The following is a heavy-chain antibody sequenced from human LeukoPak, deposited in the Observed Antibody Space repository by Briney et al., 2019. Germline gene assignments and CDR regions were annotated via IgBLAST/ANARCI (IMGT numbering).Heavy chain of an antibody. V-gene: IGHV1-69*02. CDR2: IIPILGIA. CDR1: GYTLTELS. D-gene: IGHD6-13*01. Sequence: ASVKVSCKVSGYTLTELSMHWVRQAPGQGLEWMGRIIPILGIANYAQKFQGRVTITADKSTSTAYMELSSLRSEDTAVYYCARGGAAAGTGMMDYWGQGTLVTVSS. CDR3: ARGGAAAGTGMMDY. J-gene: IGHJ4*02.